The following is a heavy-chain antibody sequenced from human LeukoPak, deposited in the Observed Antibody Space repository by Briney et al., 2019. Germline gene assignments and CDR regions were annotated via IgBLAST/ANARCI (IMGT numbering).Heavy chain of an antibody. V-gene: IGHV1-18*01. D-gene: IGHD3-9*01. CDR1: GYTFSGYG. J-gene: IGHJ4*02. CDR2: ISIYSGNT. CDR3: ARGKYFDWGIHAHYFGY. Sequence: ASVKVSCKASGYTFSGYGISWVRQAPGQGLEWMGWISIYSGNTRYIEDLQGRLTMTTDTSTNTAYMELRSLRSDDTAIYFCARGKYFDWGIHAHYFGYWGQGTLVTVSS.